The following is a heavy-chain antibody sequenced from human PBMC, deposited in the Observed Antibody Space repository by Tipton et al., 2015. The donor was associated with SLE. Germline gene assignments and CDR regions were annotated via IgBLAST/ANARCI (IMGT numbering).Heavy chain of an antibody. D-gene: IGHD3-3*01. V-gene: IGHV3-74*01. CDR2: INSDGSST. CDR1: GFTFSSYW. J-gene: IGHJ4*02. CDR3: ARGTGGTGFWSGPDY. Sequence: SLRLSCAASGFTFSSYWMHWVRQAPGKGLVWVSRINSDGSSTSYADSVKGRFTISRDNSKNTLYLQMNSLRAEDTAVYYCARGTGGTGFWSGPDYWGQGTLVTVSS.